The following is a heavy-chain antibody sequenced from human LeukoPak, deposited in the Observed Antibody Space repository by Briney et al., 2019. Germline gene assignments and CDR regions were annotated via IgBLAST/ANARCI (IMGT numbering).Heavy chain of an antibody. Sequence: AQTLSLTCTVSGDSISSSSYYWGWIRQPPGKGLEWIGRIYYSGTTYYNPSLKCRVTVSIDTSNSQFSLRLSSVTAAATTVYDCARIRPKSVPAGGLVSLQHWGQGTLVTVSS. D-gene: IGHD2-2*01. J-gene: IGHJ1*01. CDR2: IYYSGTT. CDR3: ARIRPKSVPAGGLVSLQH. CDR1: GDSISSSSYY. V-gene: IGHV4-39*01.